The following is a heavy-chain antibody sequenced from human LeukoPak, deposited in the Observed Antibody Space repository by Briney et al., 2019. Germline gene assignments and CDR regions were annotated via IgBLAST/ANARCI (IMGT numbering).Heavy chain of an antibody. CDR2: IKQDGSEK. J-gene: IGHJ4*02. V-gene: IGHV3-7*01. Sequence: PGGSLRLSCAASGFTFSSYGMHWVRQAPGKGLEWVANIKQDGSEKYYVDSVKGRFTISRDNAKNSLYLQMNSLRAEDTAIYYCARDRSLASWGQGTLVTVPS. CDR1: GFTFSSYG. D-gene: IGHD1-1*01. CDR3: ARDRSLAS.